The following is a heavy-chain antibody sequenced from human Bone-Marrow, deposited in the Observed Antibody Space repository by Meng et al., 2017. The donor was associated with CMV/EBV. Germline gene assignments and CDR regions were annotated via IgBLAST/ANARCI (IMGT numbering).Heavy chain of an antibody. D-gene: IGHD5-18*01. CDR1: GFTLSSYA. CDR2: ISYDGSNK. CDR3: AKDRSGYSYGTGHTDY. Sequence: GFTLSSYAMNWVRQAPGKGLEWVAVISYDGSNKYYADSVKGRFTISRDNSKNTLYLQMNSLRAEDTAVYYCAKDRSGYSYGTGHTDYWGQGTLVTVSS. J-gene: IGHJ4*02. V-gene: IGHV3-30*04.